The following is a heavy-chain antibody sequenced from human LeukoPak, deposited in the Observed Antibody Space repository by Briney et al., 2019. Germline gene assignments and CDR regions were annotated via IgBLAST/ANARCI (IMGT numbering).Heavy chain of an antibody. V-gene: IGHV4-39*01. D-gene: IGHD1-26*01. CDR3: ARHIVGATGGDY. Sequence: PSETLSLTCTVSGDSISNSNYYWGWIRQPPGKGLEWIGTIYYSGSTYYNPSLMSRVTISVDTSKNQFSLKLSSVTAADTAVYYCARHIVGATGGDYWGQGTLVTVSS. CDR1: GDSISNSNYY. J-gene: IGHJ4*02. CDR2: IYYSGST.